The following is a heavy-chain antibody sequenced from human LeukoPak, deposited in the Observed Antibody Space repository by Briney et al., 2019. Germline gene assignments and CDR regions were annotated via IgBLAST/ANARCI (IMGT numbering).Heavy chain of an antibody. CDR3: ARERRDGYAFDI. Sequence: GGSLRLSCAASGFTFSSYWMHWVRQAPGKGLVWVSRINSDGSSTSYADSVKGRFTISRDNAKNTLYLQMNSLRAEDTAVYYCARERRDGYAFDIWGQGTMVTVSS. CDR1: GFTFSSYW. J-gene: IGHJ3*02. V-gene: IGHV3-74*01. CDR2: INSDGSST. D-gene: IGHD5-24*01.